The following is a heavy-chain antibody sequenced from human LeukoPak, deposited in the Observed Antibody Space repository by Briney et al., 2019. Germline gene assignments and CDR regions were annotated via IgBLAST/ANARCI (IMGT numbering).Heavy chain of an antibody. CDR3: ARVDITGTHYYYYYMDV. D-gene: IGHD1-20*01. V-gene: IGHV3-21*01. Sequence: GGSLRLSCAASGFTFSSYSMNWVRQAPGKGLEWVSSISSSSSYIYYADSVKGRFTISRDNAKNSLYLQMNSLRAEDTAVYYYARVDITGTHYYYYYMDVWGKGTTVTVSS. CDR2: ISSSSSYI. J-gene: IGHJ6*03. CDR1: GFTFSSYS.